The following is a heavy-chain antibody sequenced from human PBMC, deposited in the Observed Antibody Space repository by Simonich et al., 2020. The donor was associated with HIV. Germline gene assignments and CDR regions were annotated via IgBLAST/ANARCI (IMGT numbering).Heavy chain of an antibody. CDR3: ASGGPRFLEWLSPFDY. CDR1: GGSFSGYY. D-gene: IGHD3-3*01. CDR2: INQSGSG. V-gene: IGHV4-34*01. J-gene: IGHJ4*02. Sequence: QVQLQQWGAGLLKPSETLSLTCAVYGGSFSGYYWSWIRQPPGKGVERIGEINQSGSGTSNPALKSLLTISVDTSKYQFSLKLSSVTAADTAVYYCASGGPRFLEWLSPFDYWGQGTLVTVSS.